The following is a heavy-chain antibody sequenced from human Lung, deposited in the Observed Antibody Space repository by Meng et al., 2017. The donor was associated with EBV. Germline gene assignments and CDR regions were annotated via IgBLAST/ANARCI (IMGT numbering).Heavy chain of an antibody. Sequence: QVLRQESGPGLVKPSGTLSLTCAVPGGSLSSSNWWSWVRQPPGKGLERIGKIYHSGITIYNPSLKSRVTMSVDNSKNQFSLKLNSMTAADTAVYYCARDPTGGEDHQRVWGQGTLVTVSS. J-gene: IGHJ4*02. CDR1: GGSLSSSNW. CDR2: IYHSGIT. D-gene: IGHD1-14*01. V-gene: IGHV4-4*02. CDR3: ARDPTGGEDHQRV.